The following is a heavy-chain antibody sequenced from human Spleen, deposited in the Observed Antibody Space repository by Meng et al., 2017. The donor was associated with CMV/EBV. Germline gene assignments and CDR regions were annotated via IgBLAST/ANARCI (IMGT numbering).Heavy chain of an antibody. V-gene: IGHV5-51*01. CDR1: GYRFSNQW. J-gene: IGHJ6*02. CDR3: ASGYYYGSGPYYYYGMDV. CDR2: IYPGDSDT. D-gene: IGHD3-10*01. Sequence: GGSLRLSCKGSGYRFSNQWIGWVRQMPGKGLEWMGIIYPGDSDTRYSPSFQGQVTISADKSISTAYLQWSSLKASDTAMYYCASGYYYGSGPYYYYGMDVWGQGTTVTVSS.